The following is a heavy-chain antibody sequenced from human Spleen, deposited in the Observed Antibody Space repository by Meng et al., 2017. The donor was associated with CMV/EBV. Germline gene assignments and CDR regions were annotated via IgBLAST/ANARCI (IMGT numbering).Heavy chain of an antibody. J-gene: IGHJ4*02. Sequence: GESLKISCAASGFTFNMYWMNWVRQAPGKGLEWVASINQDGSEKYYVDSVKGRFTVSRDNAENSLYLQMSNLRAEDTAVFYCVRHTRGSPGDYWGQGTVVTVSS. V-gene: IGHV3-7*01. CDR1: GFTFNMYW. CDR3: VRHTRGSPGDY. CDR2: INQDGSEK. D-gene: IGHD5-24*01.